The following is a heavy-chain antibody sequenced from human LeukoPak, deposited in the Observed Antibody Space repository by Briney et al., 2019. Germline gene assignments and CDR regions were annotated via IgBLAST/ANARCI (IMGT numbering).Heavy chain of an antibody. CDR3: AKDLRFLEWLFPNFDY. J-gene: IGHJ4*02. D-gene: IGHD3-3*01. CDR2: ISGSGGST. Sequence: GGSLRLSCVGSGFMFSNYWMGWVRQAPGKGLEWVSAISGSGGSTYYADSVKGRFTISRDNSKNTLYLQMNSLRAEDTAVYYCAKDLRFLEWLFPNFDYWGQGTLVTVSS. V-gene: IGHV3-23*01. CDR1: GFMFSNYW.